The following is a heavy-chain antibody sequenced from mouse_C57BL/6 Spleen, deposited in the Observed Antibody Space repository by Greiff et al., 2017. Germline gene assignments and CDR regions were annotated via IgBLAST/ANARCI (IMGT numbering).Heavy chain of an antibody. CDR1: GYTFTDYN. Sequence: EVQLQQSGPELVKPGASVKIPCKASGYTFTDYNMDWVKQSHGKRLEWIGDINPNNGGPIYNQKFKGKATLTVDKSSSTAYMELRSLTSEDTAVYYCARRYYGSSYYFDYWGQGTTLTVSS. V-gene: IGHV1-18*01. J-gene: IGHJ2*01. D-gene: IGHD1-1*01. CDR2: INPNNGGP. CDR3: ARRYYGSSYYFDY.